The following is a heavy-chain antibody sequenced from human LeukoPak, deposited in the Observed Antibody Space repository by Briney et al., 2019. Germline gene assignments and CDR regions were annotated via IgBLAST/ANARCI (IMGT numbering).Heavy chain of an antibody. V-gene: IGHV3-23*01. CDR1: GFTFSSYA. J-gene: IGHJ4*02. Sequence: GGSLRLSCAASGFTFSSYAMSWVRQAPGKGLEWVSSISGGGGVTYYADSVKGRFTISRDNSKNTVYLQMNSLRAEDTAVYYCAKEPRVATIEVFDYWGQGTLVTVSS. CDR3: AKEPRVATIEVFDY. D-gene: IGHD5-12*01. CDR2: ISGGGGVT.